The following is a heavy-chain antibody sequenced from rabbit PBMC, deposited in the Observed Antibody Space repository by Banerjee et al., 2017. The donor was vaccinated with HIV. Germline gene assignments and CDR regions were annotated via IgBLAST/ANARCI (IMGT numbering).Heavy chain of an antibody. J-gene: IGHJ5*01. CDR1: GFDFTTYY. CDR3: ARVSGYDDYGDYFGWLDL. CDR2: IYAAKGTT. D-gene: IGHD2-1*01. V-gene: IGHV1S7*01. Sequence: QLKETGEGLVQPGGSLTLSCTASGFDFTTYYMSWVRQAPGKGLEWIGIIYAAKGTTDYASWVNGRFTISSDNAQNTVDLRMNSLTAADTATYFCARVSGYDDYGDYFGWLDLWCQGTLVTVS.